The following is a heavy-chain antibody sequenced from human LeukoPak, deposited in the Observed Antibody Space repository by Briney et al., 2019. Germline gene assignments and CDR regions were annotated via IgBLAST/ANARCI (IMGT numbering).Heavy chain of an antibody. D-gene: IGHD2-15*01. CDR2: IEYDGTDT. V-gene: IGHV3-30*02. CDR3: ARNRLRATATYMDV. CDR1: GFTFSNYG. Sequence: GGSLRLSCAASGFTFSNYGMHWVRQAPGEGLEWVAFIEYDGTDTHFADSVRGRFTISRDNSEDTLYLQIITLRAVDTAVYYCARNRLRATATYMDVWGKGTTATVSS. J-gene: IGHJ6*04.